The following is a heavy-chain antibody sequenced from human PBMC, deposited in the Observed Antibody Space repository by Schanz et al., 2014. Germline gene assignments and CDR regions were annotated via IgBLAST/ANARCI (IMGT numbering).Heavy chain of an antibody. D-gene: IGHD3-10*01. CDR2: MNPNSGDT. CDR3: ARVSMEFERGKSYYYDMDV. V-gene: IGHV1-8*01. Sequence: QVQLVQSGAEVKKPGASVKVSCRASGYPFTSDDITWVRQAPGQGLEWMGWMNPNSGDTGYPRKFQDRVTMTRNTSINTAYMELNSLTSEDTAVYYCARVSMEFERGKSYYYDMDVWGRGTTVTVSS. J-gene: IGHJ6*03. CDR1: GYPFTSDD.